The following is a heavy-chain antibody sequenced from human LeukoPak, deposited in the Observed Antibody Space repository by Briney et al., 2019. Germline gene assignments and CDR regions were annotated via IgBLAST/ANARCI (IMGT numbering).Heavy chain of an antibody. CDR1: GFIFSSNA. D-gene: IGHD2-2*01. CDR2: IGASGVSA. V-gene: IGHV3-23*01. J-gene: IGHJ4*02. CDR3: AKDPAN. Sequence: PGGSLRLSCAASGFIFSSNAMTWVRQAPGKGLEWVSAIGASGVSAYYADSVNGRFTASRDNSKNTLYLQMNSLRAEDTAVYYCAKDPANWGQGTLVTVSS.